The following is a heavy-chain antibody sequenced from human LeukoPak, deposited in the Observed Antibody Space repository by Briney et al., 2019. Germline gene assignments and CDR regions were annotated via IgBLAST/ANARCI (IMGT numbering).Heavy chain of an antibody. Sequence: SETLSLTCAVYGGSFSGYYWSWIRQPPGKGQEWMRDINHSGSTNYNPSLKSRVTISVDTSKNQFSLKLSSVTGADPAVYSCARTRITSFGVAKSRFDYWGEGNLVTVTS. CDR1: GGSFSGYY. CDR2: INHSGST. V-gene: IGHV4-34*01. CDR3: ARTRITSFGVAKSRFDY. D-gene: IGHD3-3*01. J-gene: IGHJ4*02.